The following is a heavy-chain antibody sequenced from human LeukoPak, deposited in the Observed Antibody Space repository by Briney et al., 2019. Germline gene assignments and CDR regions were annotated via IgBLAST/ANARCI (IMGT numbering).Heavy chain of an antibody. J-gene: IGHJ4*02. D-gene: IGHD2-15*01. V-gene: IGHV3-15*01. CDR3: ITDVDCSGGSCPF. Sequence: GGSLRLSCAASGFTFTNAWMSWVRQAPGKGLEWVGRIKSKIDDGTTDYAAPVKGRFTMSRDDSKNTLYLQMNSLKTEDTAVYYCITDVDCSGGSCPFWGQGTLVTVS. CDR1: GFTFTNAW. CDR2: IKSKIDDGTT.